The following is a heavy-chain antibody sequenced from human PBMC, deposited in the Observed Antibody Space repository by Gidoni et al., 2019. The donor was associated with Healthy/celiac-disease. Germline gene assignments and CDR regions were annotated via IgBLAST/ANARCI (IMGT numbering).Heavy chain of an antibody. J-gene: IGHJ4*02. CDR3: AKSDSDY. Sequence: QVQLVESGGGVVQHGRSLRLSCAASGFTFSSYGMHWVRQAPGKGLEWVAVISYDGSNKYYADSVKGRFTITRDNSKNTLYLQMNSLRAEDTAVYYCAKSDSDYWGQGTLVTVSS. CDR1: GFTFSSYG. CDR2: ISYDGSNK. V-gene: IGHV3-30*18. D-gene: IGHD2-15*01.